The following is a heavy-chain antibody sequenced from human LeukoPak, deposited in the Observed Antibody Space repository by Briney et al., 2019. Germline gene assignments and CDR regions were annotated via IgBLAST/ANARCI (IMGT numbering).Heavy chain of an antibody. J-gene: IGHJ5*02. Sequence: ASVKVSCRASGYTFTGYYMHWVRQAPGQGLEWMGWINPNSGGTNHAQKFQVRVTMTRATAISTAYMELSRLRSDDTAVYYCARSRRGKYCSSTSCRNYWFDPWGQGTLVTVSS. CDR2: INPNSGGT. D-gene: IGHD2-2*01. CDR3: ARSRRGKYCSSTSCRNYWFDP. CDR1: GYTFTGYY. V-gene: IGHV1-2*02.